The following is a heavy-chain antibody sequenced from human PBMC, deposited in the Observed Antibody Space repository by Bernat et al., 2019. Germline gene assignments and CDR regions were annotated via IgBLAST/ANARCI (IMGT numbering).Heavy chain of an antibody. CDR1: GYTFTSYG. CDR2: ISAYNGNT. CDR3: AREPSTTGTTEEADAFDI. D-gene: IGHD1-1*01. Sequence: QVQLVQSGAEVKKPGASVKVSCKASGYTFTSYGISWVRQAPGQGLEWMGWISAYNGNTNYAQKLQGRVTMTTDTSTSTAYMELRSLRSDDTAVYYCAREPSTTGTTEEADAFDIWGQGTMVTVSS. V-gene: IGHV1-18*01. J-gene: IGHJ3*02.